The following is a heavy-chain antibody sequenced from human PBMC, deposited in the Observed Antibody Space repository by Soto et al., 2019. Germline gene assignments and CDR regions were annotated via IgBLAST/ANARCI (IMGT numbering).Heavy chain of an antibody. Sequence: EVQLVESGGGLVQPGGSLRLSCAASGCTVSNNYMRWVRQAPGKGLEWVSLIYSGGATYYADSVKGRFTISRDNSKNTLYLQMNSLIAEDTAVYYCARYGTYNWVGGQGILVTVSS. D-gene: IGHD1-1*01. CDR3: ARYGTYNWV. CDR2: IYSGGAT. CDR1: GCTVSNNY. J-gene: IGHJ4*02. V-gene: IGHV3-66*01.